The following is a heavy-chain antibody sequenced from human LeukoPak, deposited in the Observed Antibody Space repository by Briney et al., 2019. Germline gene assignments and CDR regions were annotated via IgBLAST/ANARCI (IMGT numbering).Heavy chain of an antibody. J-gene: IGHJ4*02. CDR1: GGSISSSSYY. Sequence: PSETLSLTCTVSGGSISSSSYYWGWIRQPPGKGLEWIGSIYYSGSTYYNPSLKSRVTISVDTSKNQFSLKLSSVTAADTAVYYCASNSIVSSPDRFDYWGQGTLVTVSS. CDR3: ASNSIVSSPDRFDY. CDR2: IYYSGST. D-gene: IGHD2-2*01. V-gene: IGHV4-39*07.